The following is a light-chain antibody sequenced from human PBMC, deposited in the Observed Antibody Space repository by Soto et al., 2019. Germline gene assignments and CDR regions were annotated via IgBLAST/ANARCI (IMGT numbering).Light chain of an antibody. J-gene: IGKJ1*01. CDR1: QGLVHGDGNTY. CDR3: MQGTHWQKT. CDR2: DVS. V-gene: IGKV2-30*02. Sequence: DVVMTQSPLSLPVSLGQPASISCRSSQGLVHGDGNTYLNWFQQRPGQSPRRLIYDVSNRDSGVPDRFSGSGSGTEFTLKISRVEAEDVGVYFCMQGTHWQKTFGQGTKVEIK.